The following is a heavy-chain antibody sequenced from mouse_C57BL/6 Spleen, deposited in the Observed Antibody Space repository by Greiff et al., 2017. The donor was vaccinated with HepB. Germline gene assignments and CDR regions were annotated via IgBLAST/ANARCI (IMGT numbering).Heavy chain of an antibody. CDR2: INPNNGGT. CDR3: ARRDGYDYYAMDY. D-gene: IGHD2-2*01. V-gene: IGHV1-22*01. Sequence: VQLKQSGPELVKPGASVKMSCKASGYTFTDYNMHWVKQSHGKSLEWIGYINPNNGGTSYNQKFKGKATLTVNKSSSTAYMELRSLTSEDSAVYYCARRDGYDYYAMDYWGQGTSVTVSS. CDR1: GYTFTDYN. J-gene: IGHJ4*01.